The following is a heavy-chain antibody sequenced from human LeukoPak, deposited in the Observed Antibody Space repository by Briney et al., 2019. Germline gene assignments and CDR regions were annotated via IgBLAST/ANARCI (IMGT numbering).Heavy chain of an antibody. Sequence: KPSETLSLTCTVSGGSISSSSYYWGWIRQPPGKGLEWIGSIYYSGSTYYNPSLKSRVTISVDTSKNQFSLKLSSVTAADTAVYYCARLSSSWYQDWYFDLWGRGTLVTVSS. V-gene: IGHV4-39*07. CDR1: GGSISSSSYY. D-gene: IGHD6-13*01. J-gene: IGHJ2*01. CDR2: IYYSGST. CDR3: ARLSSSWYQDWYFDL.